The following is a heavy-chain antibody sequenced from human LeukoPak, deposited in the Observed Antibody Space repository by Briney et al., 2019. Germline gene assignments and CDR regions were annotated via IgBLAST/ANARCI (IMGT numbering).Heavy chain of an antibody. D-gene: IGHD3-9*01. Sequence: PSQTLSLNCTVSGGSISSGDYYWNWIRQPPGKGLEWIGYIYYSGSTYYNPSLKSRVTISVDTSKNQFSLKLSSVTAADTAVYYCAREGFHYDILTGYYRVRAFDIWGQGTMVTVSS. CDR3: AREGFHYDILTGYYRVRAFDI. CDR2: IYYSGST. J-gene: IGHJ3*02. V-gene: IGHV4-30-4*01. CDR1: GGSISSGDYY.